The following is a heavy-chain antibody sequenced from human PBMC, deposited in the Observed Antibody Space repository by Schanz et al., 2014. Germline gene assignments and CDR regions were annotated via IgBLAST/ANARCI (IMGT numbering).Heavy chain of an antibody. CDR3: AKIWKAHHLTGRPGWSDGMDV. Sequence: EVQLLESGGALEQPGGSLRLSCAASGITFSDYAMSWVRQAPGKGLEWVSTIASGGSHTFYADSVTGRFTISGDNSKNTLLLQRNSRRVEDTAIYYCAKIWKAHHLTGRPGWSDGMDVWGQGTTV. CDR2: IASGGSHT. CDR1: GITFSDYA. J-gene: IGHJ6*02. D-gene: IGHD3-3*01. V-gene: IGHV3-23*01.